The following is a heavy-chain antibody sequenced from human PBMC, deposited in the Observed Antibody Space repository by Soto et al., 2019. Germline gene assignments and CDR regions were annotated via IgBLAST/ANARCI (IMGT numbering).Heavy chain of an antibody. V-gene: IGHV1-8*01. D-gene: IGHD5-12*01. J-gene: IGHJ4*02. CDR2: MNPNSGNT. CDR3: ASVLREYSGYDQYYFDY. Sequence: GASVKVSCKASGYTFTSYDINWVRQATGQGLEWMGWMNPNSGNTGYAQKFQGRVTMTRNTSISTAYMELSSLRSEDTAVYYCASVLREYSGYDQYYFDYWGQGTLVTVSS. CDR1: GYTFTSYD.